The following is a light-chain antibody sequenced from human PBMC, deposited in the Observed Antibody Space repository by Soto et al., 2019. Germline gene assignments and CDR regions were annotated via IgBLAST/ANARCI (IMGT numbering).Light chain of an antibody. V-gene: IGKV3-20*01. J-gene: IGKJ1*01. CDR2: GAS. Sequence: EIVMTQSPVTLSVSPVERATLSCTASQSVNNNVAWYQQKPGQAPRLLIYGASSRATGIPDRFSGSGSGTDFTLTISRLEPEDFAVYYCQQYGSSRTFGQGTKVDIK. CDR1: QSVNNN. CDR3: QQYGSSRT.